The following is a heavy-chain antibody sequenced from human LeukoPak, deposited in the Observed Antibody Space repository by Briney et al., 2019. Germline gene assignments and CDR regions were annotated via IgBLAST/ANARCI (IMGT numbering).Heavy chain of an antibody. V-gene: IGHV3-23*01. CDR3: AKDGPLYSSSWPDDAFDI. CDR2: ISGSGGST. Sequence: GGSLRLSCAASGFTLSSYAMSWVRQAPGKGLEWVSAISGSGGSTYYADSVKGRFTISRDNSKNTLYLQMNSLRAEDTAVYYCAKDGPLYSSSWPDDAFDIWGQGTMVTVSS. CDR1: GFTLSSYA. J-gene: IGHJ3*02. D-gene: IGHD6-13*01.